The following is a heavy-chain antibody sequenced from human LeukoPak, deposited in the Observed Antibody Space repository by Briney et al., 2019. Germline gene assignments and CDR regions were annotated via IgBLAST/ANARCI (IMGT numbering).Heavy chain of an antibody. Sequence: SETLSLTCTVSGGSISSSYWSWIRQPPGEGLEWIGYIYYTGSTNYNPSLKSRVTISVDTSKNHYSLKLSSVTAADTAVYYCARGTYESSGDHADYWGQGTLVTVSS. D-gene: IGHD3-22*01. CDR1: GGSISSSY. V-gene: IGHV4-59*01. CDR2: IYYTGST. J-gene: IGHJ4*02. CDR3: ARGTYESSGDHADY.